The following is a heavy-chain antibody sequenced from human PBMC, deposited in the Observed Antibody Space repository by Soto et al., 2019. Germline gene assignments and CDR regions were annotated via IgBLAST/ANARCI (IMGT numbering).Heavy chain of an antibody. J-gene: IGHJ3*01. CDR3: AKRAYCGGDCFAFDV. CDR1: GG. D-gene: IGHD2-21*02. Sequence: QVQRVQSGAEVKKPGSSVRVSCKASGGINWVRQAPGHGLEWMGGFMPLFGTADYAQRFQGRVTITADELTTTSYTELRSLRSEDTAVYYCAKRAYCGGDCFAFDVWGQGTSVTVSS. CDR2: FMPLFGTA. V-gene: IGHV1-69*01.